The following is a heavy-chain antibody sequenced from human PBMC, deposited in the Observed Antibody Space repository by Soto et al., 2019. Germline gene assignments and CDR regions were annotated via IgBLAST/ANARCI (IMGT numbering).Heavy chain of an antibody. CDR1: GFTLRDYS. Sequence: GGSLRLSWEASGFTLRDYSIHWVRHAPGRGLVWVSRVQGSGAGTNYADSVEGRFTISRDNAKNTVYLQMNSLRRDDTALYYCAVPYGSNPELFDYCGQGTMVTVSS. CDR3: AVPYGSNPELFDY. V-gene: IGHV3-74*01. D-gene: IGHD2-2*01. J-gene: IGHJ4*01. CDR2: VQGSGAGT.